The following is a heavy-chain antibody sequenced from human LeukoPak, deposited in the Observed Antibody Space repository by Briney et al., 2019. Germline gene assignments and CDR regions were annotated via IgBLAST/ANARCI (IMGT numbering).Heavy chain of an antibody. CDR2: ISGSGGST. J-gene: IGHJ4*02. CDR3: AKEGVTMIVVVIWGYFDY. D-gene: IGHD3-22*01. Sequence: GGSLRLSCAASGFTFSSYAMSWVRQAPGKGLEWVSAISGSGGSTYYADSVKGRFTISRDNSKNTLYLQMNSLRAEDTAVYYCAKEGVTMIVVVIWGYFDYWGQGTLVTVSS. V-gene: IGHV3-23*01. CDR1: GFTFSSYA.